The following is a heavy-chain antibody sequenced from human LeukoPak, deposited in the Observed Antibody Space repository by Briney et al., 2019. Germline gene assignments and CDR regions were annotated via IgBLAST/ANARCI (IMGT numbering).Heavy chain of an antibody. Sequence: GGSLRLSCAASGFTFSSYETNWVRQAPGKGLEWVSYISSSGSTIYYADSVKGRFTISRDNAKNSLYLQMNSLRAEDTAVYYCARDHTVTIGYWGQGTLVTVSS. J-gene: IGHJ4*02. V-gene: IGHV3-48*03. CDR2: ISSSGSTI. CDR3: ARDHTVTIGY. D-gene: IGHD4-17*01. CDR1: GFTFSSYE.